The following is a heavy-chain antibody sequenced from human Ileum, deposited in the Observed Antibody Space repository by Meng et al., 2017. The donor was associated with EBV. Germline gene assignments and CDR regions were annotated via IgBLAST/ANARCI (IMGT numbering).Heavy chain of an antibody. J-gene: IGHJ4*02. D-gene: IGHD6-19*01. CDR1: GGSVSSGGNY. Sequence: QGPLQESGPGLVKPSETLSLTCSVSGGSVSSGGNYWSWIRQPPGKGLEWIGYIYNSGSTNYNPSLKSRVTISVDTSKNQFSLKLSSVTAADTAVYYCARDGYGSGSDWGQGTLVTVSS. V-gene: IGHV4-61*08. CDR3: ARDGYGSGSD. CDR2: IYNSGST.